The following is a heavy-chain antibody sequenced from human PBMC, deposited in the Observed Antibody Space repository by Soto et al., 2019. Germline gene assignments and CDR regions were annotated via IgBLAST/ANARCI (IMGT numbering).Heavy chain of an antibody. D-gene: IGHD1-26*01. Sequence: PSETLSLTCTVSGGSISSYYWSWIRQPPGKGLEWIGYIYYSGSTNYNPSLKSRVTISVDTSKNQFSLKLSSVTAADTAVYYCARAAGGSYFHYYYYYSMDVWGPGTTVTV. J-gene: IGHJ6*02. V-gene: IGHV4-59*01. CDR2: IYYSGST. CDR1: GGSISSYY. CDR3: ARAAGGSYFHYYYYYSMDV.